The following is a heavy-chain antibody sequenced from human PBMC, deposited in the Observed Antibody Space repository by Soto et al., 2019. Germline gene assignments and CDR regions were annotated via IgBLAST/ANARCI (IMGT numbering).Heavy chain of an antibody. CDR2: ISSSTTTI. CDR3: ARETSTYYYDSSAYLGFDY. Sequence: GGSLRLSCTASGFPFSNFNINWVRQAPGKGLGWISYISSSTTTIFYADSVKGRFTISRDNAKNSLYLQMNSLRDEDTAVYYCARETSTYYYDSSAYLGFDYWGQGTLVTVSS. V-gene: IGHV3-48*02. J-gene: IGHJ4*02. CDR1: GFPFSNFN. D-gene: IGHD3-22*01.